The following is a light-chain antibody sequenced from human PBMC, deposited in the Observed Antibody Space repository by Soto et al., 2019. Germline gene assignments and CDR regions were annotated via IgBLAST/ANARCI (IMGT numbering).Light chain of an antibody. CDR2: EAS. CDR1: SSNIGGNS. V-gene: IGLV2-18*01. J-gene: IGLJ1*01. CDR3: SLYTSENTYV. Sequence: SVLTQPPSVSAAPGQKVTISCSGSSSNIGGNSVSWYQQLPGTAPKLLIYEASNRPSGVPDRFSGSKSGNTASLTISGLQAADEADYYCSLYTSENTYVFGTGTKVTVL.